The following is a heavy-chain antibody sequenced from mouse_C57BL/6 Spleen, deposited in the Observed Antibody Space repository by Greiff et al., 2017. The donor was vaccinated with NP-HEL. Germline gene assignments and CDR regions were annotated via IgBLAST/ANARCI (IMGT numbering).Heavy chain of an antibody. V-gene: IGHV1-72*01. CDR3: ARSSTGGYYYAMDY. J-gene: IGHJ4*01. Sequence: QVQLQQPGAELVKPGASVKLSCKASGYTFTSYWMHWVKQRPGRGLEWIGRIDPNSGGTKYNEKFKSKATLTIDKPSSTAYMQLSSLTSEDSAVYYCARSSTGGYYYAMDYWGQGTSVTVSS. CDR1: GYTFTSYW. D-gene: IGHD1-1*01. CDR2: IDPNSGGT.